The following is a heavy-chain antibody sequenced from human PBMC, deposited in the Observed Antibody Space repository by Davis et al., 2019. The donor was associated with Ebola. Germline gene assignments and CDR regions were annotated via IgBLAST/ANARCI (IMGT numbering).Heavy chain of an antibody. CDR1: GFTFSSYG. Sequence: PGGSLRLSCAASGFTFSSYGMHWVRPAPGKGLECVAVISYDGSNKYYADSVKGRFTISRDNSKNTLYLQMNSLRAEDTAVYYCAKGTYSVHWGQGTLVTVSS. D-gene: IGHD6-13*01. CDR2: ISYDGSNK. V-gene: IGHV3-30*18. J-gene: IGHJ4*02. CDR3: AKGTYSVH.